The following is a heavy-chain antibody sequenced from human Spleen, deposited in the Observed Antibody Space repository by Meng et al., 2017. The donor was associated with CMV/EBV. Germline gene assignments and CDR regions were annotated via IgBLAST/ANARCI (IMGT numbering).Heavy chain of an antibody. CDR2: ISSSSSTI. D-gene: IGHD2-2*01. CDR1: GFTFSSYN. V-gene: IGHV3-48*04. CDR3: ARGLEDSSTYNNWYFDL. J-gene: IGHJ2*01. Sequence: GGSLRLSCAASGFTFSSYNMNWVRQAPGKGLEWVSYISSSSSTIYYADSVKGRFTISRDNAKNSLYLQMNSLRAEDTAVYYCARGLEDSSTYNNWYFDLWGRGTLVTVSS.